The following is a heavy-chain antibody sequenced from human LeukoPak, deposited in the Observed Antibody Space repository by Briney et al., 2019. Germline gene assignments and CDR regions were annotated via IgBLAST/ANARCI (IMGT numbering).Heavy chain of an antibody. Sequence: ASVKVSCKASGYTFTSYDINWVRQATGQGLEWMGWMNPNSGNTGYAQKFQGRVTMTRNTSISTAYMELSSLRSEDTAVNYCARRYSSGWYYDYWGQGTLVTVSS. CDR2: MNPNSGNT. J-gene: IGHJ4*02. V-gene: IGHV1-8*01. CDR1: GYTFTSYD. CDR3: ARRYSSGWYYDY. D-gene: IGHD6-19*01.